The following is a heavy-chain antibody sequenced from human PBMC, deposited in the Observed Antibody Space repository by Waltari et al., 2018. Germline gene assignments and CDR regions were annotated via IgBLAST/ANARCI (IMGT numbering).Heavy chain of an antibody. CDR1: GYTFSNYG. CDR3: ARDKWEYCIVGGCSSDY. D-gene: IGHD2-15*01. J-gene: IGHJ4*02. Sequence: QVQLVQSGGEVKKAGASVKGSCKAPGYTFSNYGISWVRQAPGQGLEWMGWISAYNGNTNYAQKFQGRVTMTTDTSTSTAYMELRSLRSDDTAVYYCARDKWEYCIVGGCSSDYWGQGTQVTVSS. V-gene: IGHV1-18*01. CDR2: ISAYNGNT.